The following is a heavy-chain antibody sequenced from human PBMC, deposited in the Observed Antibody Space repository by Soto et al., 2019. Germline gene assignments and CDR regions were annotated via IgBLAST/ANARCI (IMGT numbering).Heavy chain of an antibody. CDR3: AKDDTAMVFPPNWFDP. V-gene: IGHV3-23*01. CDR2: ISGSGGST. D-gene: IGHD5-18*01. J-gene: IGHJ5*02. CDR1: GFTFSSYA. Sequence: GGSLRLSCAASGFTFSSYAMSWVRQAPGKGLEWVSAISGSGGSTYYADSVKGRFTISRDNSKNTLYLQMNSLRAEDTAVYYCAKDDTAMVFPPNWFDPWGQGTLVTVSS.